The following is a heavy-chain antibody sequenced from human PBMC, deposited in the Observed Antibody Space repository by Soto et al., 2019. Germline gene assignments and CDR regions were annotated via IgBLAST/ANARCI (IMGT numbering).Heavy chain of an antibody. Sequence: ASVKVSCKASGYTFTSYGISWVRQAPGQGLEWMGWISAYNGNTNYAQKFQGRVTMTRDTSTSTVYMELSSLRSEDTAVYYCARDNAIAASRYFDLWGRGTLVTVSS. CDR2: ISAYNGNT. CDR3: ARDNAIAASRYFDL. J-gene: IGHJ2*01. CDR1: GYTFTSYG. D-gene: IGHD6-13*01. V-gene: IGHV1-18*01.